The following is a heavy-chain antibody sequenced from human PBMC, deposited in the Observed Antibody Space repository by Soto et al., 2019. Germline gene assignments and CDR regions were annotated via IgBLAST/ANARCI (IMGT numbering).Heavy chain of an antibody. Sequence: GESLKISCKGSGYTFTTYWIGWVRQMPGKGLECMGIIYPGDSDTRYSPSFQGQVTISADKSISTAYLQWSSLKAPDTAMYYCAKEGGSAYCGIDVCGQGTMVTVSS. D-gene: IGHD2-15*01. CDR2: IYPGDSDT. J-gene: IGHJ6*02. CDR3: AKEGGSAYCGIDV. V-gene: IGHV5-51*01. CDR1: GYTFTTYW.